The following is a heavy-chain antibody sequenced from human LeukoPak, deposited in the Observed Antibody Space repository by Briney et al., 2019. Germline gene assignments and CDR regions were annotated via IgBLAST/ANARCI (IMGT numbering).Heavy chain of an antibody. CDR1: GFTFSSYA. V-gene: IGHV3-23*01. CDR2: ISGSGGST. J-gene: IGHJ4*02. D-gene: IGHD4-11*01. CDR3: AKDFKTGMATVTTYYFDY. Sequence: GGSLRLSCAASGFTFSSYAMSWVRQAPGKGLEWVSAISGSGGSTYYADSVKGRFTISRDNSKNTLYQQMNSLRAEDTAVYYCAKDFKTGMATVTTYYFDYWGQGTLVTVSS.